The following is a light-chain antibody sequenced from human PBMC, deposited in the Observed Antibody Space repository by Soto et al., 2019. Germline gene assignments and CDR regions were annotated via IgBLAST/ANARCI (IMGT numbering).Light chain of an antibody. CDR1: QSVSSGY. CDR3: QQYGNSPYT. V-gene: IGKV3-20*01. Sequence: EIVLTQSPGTLSLSPGEGATLSCRASQSVSSGYLAWYQQKPGQTPRLLIYSASSRATGIPDRFSGSGSGTDFTLTISRLEPEDFAVYYCQQYGNSPYTLGQGTKVDIK. J-gene: IGKJ2*01. CDR2: SAS.